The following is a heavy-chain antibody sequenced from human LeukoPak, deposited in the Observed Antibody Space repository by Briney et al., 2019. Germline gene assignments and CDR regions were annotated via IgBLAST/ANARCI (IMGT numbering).Heavy chain of an antibody. V-gene: IGHV3-15*01. CDR3: TTDGARGDMISWGLDY. D-gene: IGHD3-16*01. CDR2: IKSKTDGGTT. J-gene: IGHJ4*02. CDR1: GFTFSDHY. Sequence: GGSLRLSCAASGFTFSDHYMDWVRQAPGKGLEWVGRIKSKTDGGTTDYAAPVKGRFTISRDDSKNTLYLQMNSLKTEDTAVYYCTTDGARGDMISWGLDYWGQGTLVTVSS.